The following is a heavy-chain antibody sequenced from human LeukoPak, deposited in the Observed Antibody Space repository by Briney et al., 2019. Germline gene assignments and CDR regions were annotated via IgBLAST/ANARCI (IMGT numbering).Heavy chain of an antibody. J-gene: IGHJ4*02. V-gene: IGHV3-33*01. Sequence: GGSLRLSCAASGFTFSSYGMHWARQAPGKGLEWVAVIWYDGSNKYYADSVKGRFTISRDNSKNTLYLQMNSLRAEDTAVYYCAREGPYDILTGPYYFDYWGQGTLVTVSS. CDR1: GFTFSSYG. CDR2: IWYDGSNK. D-gene: IGHD3-9*01. CDR3: AREGPYDILTGPYYFDY.